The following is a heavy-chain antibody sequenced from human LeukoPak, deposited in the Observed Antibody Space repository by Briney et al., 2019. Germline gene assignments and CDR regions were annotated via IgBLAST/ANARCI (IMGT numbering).Heavy chain of an antibody. Sequence: XSETLXLTCTVSGGSISSGPYYWHWIRQPAGKGLEWIGRIYSNGYTDYHPSLKSRVTITLDTPKNQLSLRLRYVTGDDRAVHXXXRXXADNGDYIXFDYWGQGXLVTVSS. J-gene: IGHJ4*02. CDR2: IYSNGYT. CDR3: XRXXADNGDYIXFDY. D-gene: IGHD4-17*01. CDR1: GGSISSGPYY. V-gene: IGHV4-61*02.